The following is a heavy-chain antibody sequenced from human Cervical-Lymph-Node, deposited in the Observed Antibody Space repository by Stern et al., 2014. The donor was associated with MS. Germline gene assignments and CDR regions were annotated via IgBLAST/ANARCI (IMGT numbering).Heavy chain of an antibody. D-gene: IGHD5-12*01. CDR2: IMPMFEST. Sequence: QLVQSGAEVKKPGSSVSVSCKASGGSINNFAVSWLRQVPGQGYEWMGGIMPMFESTNYAQKFWGRVTITADKSTSTVSMELGSLTSDDTAIYYCARGLSGYDYWYFDLWGRGTLITVSS. J-gene: IGHJ2*01. CDR1: GGSINNFA. V-gene: IGHV1-69*06. CDR3: ARGLSGYDYWYFDL.